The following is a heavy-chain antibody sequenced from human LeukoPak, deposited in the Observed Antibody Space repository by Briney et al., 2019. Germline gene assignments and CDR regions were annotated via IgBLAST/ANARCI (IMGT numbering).Heavy chain of an antibody. CDR2: IYYSGST. CDR1: GGSISSYY. J-gene: IGHJ4*02. D-gene: IGHD2-2*02. CDR3: ARSPDCSSTSCYRGIYYFDY. V-gene: IGHV4-59*08. Sequence: SETLSLTCTVSGGSISSYYWSWIRQPPGKGLEWIGYIYYSGSTNYNPSLKSRVTISVDTSKNQFSLKLSSVTAADTAVYYCARSPDCSSTSCYRGIYYFDYWGQGTLVTVSS.